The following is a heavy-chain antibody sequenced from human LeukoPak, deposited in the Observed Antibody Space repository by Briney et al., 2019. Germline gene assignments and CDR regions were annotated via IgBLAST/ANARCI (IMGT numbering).Heavy chain of an antibody. CDR3: ARDRRRDGYEMGPSGDIDY. D-gene: IGHD5-24*01. V-gene: IGHV1-2*02. CDR2: INPNSGGT. CDR1: GYTFTGYY. Sequence: PRASVKVSCKASGYTFTGYYMHWVRQAPGQGLEWMGWINPNSGGTNYAQKFQGRVTMTRDTSISTAYMELRSLRSDDTAVYYCARDRRRDGYEMGPSGDIDYWGQGTLVTVSS. J-gene: IGHJ4*02.